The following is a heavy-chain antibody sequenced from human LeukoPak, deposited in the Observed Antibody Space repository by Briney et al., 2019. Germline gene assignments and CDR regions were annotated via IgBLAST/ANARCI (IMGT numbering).Heavy chain of an antibody. CDR2: IRSKAYGETA. Sequence: GRSLRLSCTASGFTFGDYAMSWIRQAPGKGLEWVGFIRSKAYGETADYAASVKGRFTISRDDSKAIAYLQMNSLKTEDTAVYHCTRDRGAYNLYDYWGQGTLVTVSS. J-gene: IGHJ4*02. V-gene: IGHV3-49*03. CDR3: TRDRGAYNLYDY. D-gene: IGHD1-1*01. CDR1: GFTFGDYA.